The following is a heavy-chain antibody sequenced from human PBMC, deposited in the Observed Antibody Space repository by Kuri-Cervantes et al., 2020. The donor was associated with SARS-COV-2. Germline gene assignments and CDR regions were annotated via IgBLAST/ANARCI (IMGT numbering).Heavy chain of an antibody. Sequence: GESLKISCAASGFTVSSNYMSWVRQAPGKGLEWVGRFKSKTAGGTIVYAAPVKGRFTISRDDSRNTLYLQMNSLKTEDTAVYYCATGSTSGWYRRDFDFWGLGTLVTVSS. J-gene: IGHJ4*02. CDR3: ATGSTSGWYRRDFDF. CDR2: FKSKTAGGTI. D-gene: IGHD6-19*01. CDR1: GFTVSSNY. V-gene: IGHV3-15*01.